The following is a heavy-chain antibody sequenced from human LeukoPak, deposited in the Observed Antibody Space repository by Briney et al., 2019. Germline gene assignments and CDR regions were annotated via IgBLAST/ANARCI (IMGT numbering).Heavy chain of an antibody. CDR1: GYTFTGYY. J-gene: IGHJ5*02. D-gene: IGHD3-3*01. CDR3: ARDLYSFGNYDFWSGFQPQREKNWFDP. Sequence: ASVKVSCKASGYTFTGYYMHWVRQAPGQGLEWMGWINPNSGGTNYAQKFQGRVTMTRDTSISTAYMELSRLRSDDTAVYYCARDLYSFGNYDFWSGFQPQREKNWFDPWGQGTLVTVSS. CDR2: INPNSGGT. V-gene: IGHV1-2*02.